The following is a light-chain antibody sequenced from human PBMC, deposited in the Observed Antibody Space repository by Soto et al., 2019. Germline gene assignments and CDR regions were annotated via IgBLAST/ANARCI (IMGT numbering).Light chain of an antibody. CDR1: QIISGL. Sequence: EIKITQSPSTLSASVGDTVTITCRASQIISGLLACHQQKPGNAPKLPIYDVAALKGGVPPRFSGSGVGAEVTLTISSLQPEDFAAYYIEQYYGCSVAFGQGTKVDIK. CDR2: DVA. J-gene: IGKJ1*01. CDR3: EQYYGCSVA. V-gene: IGKV1-5*01.